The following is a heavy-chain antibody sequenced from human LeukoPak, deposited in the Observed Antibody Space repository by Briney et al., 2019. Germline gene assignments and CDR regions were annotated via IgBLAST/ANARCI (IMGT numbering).Heavy chain of an antibody. CDR1: GFTFSTXX. J-gene: IGHJ5*02. D-gene: IGHD2-2*01. CDR2: XXXXXXXI. CDR3: XXXRXEDCSSPNCYYSRRPWFDP. Sequence: GGSLXFSCAAAGFTFSTXXXXXVRQAPGRXXXXXXXXXXXXXXIYYAXSVXGRFTVSRDNTKNSLFLHMNSLRAEDTAVYYCXXXRXEDCSSPNCYYSRRPWFDPWGQGAMITVSS. V-gene: IGHV3-21*06.